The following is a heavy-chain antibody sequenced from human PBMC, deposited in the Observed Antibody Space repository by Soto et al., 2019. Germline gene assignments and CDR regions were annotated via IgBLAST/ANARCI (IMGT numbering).Heavy chain of an antibody. J-gene: IGHJ6*02. CDR3: ARDPRWEYYESSGYPYYYYYGMDV. V-gene: IGHV3-53*01. D-gene: IGHD3-22*01. Sequence: GGSLRLSCAASGFTVSSNYMSWVRQAPGKGLEWVSVIYSGGSTYYADSVKGPVTISRDNSKNTLYLQMYSLRAEDTAVYYCARDPRWEYYESSGYPYYYYYGMDVWGQGTTVTVSS. CDR1: GFTVSSNY. CDR2: IYSGGST.